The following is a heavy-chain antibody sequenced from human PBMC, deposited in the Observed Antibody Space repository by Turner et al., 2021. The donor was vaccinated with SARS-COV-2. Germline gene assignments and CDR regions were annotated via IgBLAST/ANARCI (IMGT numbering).Heavy chain of an antibody. J-gene: IGHJ6*02. Sequence: QVQLVQSAAEVRKPGASVRVSCRASGYSFNNFGITWVRQAPGQGLEWMGWVSAYSGNTDYADHLRGRVTMTTDTSTNTAYMELSSLRSEDTAVYYCATGSAVAGTPQFYYYYYGIDVWGQGTTVTVSS. CDR2: VSAYSGNT. V-gene: IGHV1-18*04. D-gene: IGHD6-19*01. CDR3: ATGSAVAGTPQFYYYYYGIDV. CDR1: GYSFNNFG.